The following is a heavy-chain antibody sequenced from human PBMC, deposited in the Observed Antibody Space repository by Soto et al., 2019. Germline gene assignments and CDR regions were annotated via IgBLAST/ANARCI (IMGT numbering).Heavy chain of an antibody. J-gene: IGHJ4*02. V-gene: IGHV4-59*01. Sequence: SETLSLTCTVSGGSISGYYWTWIRQPPGKGLEWIAYIHDSGSTNYNPSLKNRLTISVDTSKNQFSLRLSSVTAADTAVYYCAREPPSSGWFVYWGQGALVTVSS. CDR1: GGSISGYY. D-gene: IGHD6-19*01. CDR3: AREPPSSGWFVY. CDR2: IHDSGST.